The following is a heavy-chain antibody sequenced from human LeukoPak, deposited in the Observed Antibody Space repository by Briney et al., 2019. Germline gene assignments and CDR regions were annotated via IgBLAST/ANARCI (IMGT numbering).Heavy chain of an antibody. CDR2: ISYDGSNK. D-gene: IGHD5-12*01. V-gene: IGHV3-30-3*01. J-gene: IGHJ4*02. CDR1: GFTFSSYA. Sequence: GGSLRLSCAASGFTFSSYAMHRVRQAPGKGLEWVAVISYDGSNKYYADSVKGRFTISRDNSKNTLYLQMNSLRAEDTAVYYCARDKGSSGLLDYWGQGTLVTVSS. CDR3: ARDKGSSGLLDY.